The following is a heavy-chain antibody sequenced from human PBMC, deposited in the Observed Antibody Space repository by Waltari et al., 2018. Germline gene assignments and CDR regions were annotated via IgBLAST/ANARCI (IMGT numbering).Heavy chain of an antibody. J-gene: IGHJ4*02. V-gene: IGHV4-39*07. Sequence: QLQLQESGPGLVKPSETLSLTCTVSGGSISSSSYYWGWIRQPPGKGLEWIGSIYYSGSTYYNPSLKSRVTISVDTSKNQFSLKLSSVTAADTAVYYCARAQLVLVYYFDYWGQGTLVIVSS. CDR1: GGSISSSSYY. CDR2: IYYSGST. D-gene: IGHD6-6*01. CDR3: ARAQLVLVYYFDY.